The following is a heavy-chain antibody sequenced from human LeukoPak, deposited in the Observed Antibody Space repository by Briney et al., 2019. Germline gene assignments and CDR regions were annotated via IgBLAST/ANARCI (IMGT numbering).Heavy chain of an antibody. V-gene: IGHV7-4-1*02. J-gene: IGHJ4*02. CDR1: GYTFTTYG. Sequence: ASVKVSCKASGYTFTTYGINWVRQAPGQGLEWMGWINTNTGNPTYAQGFTGRFVFSLDTSVSTAYLQISSLKADDTAVYFCARDRTVNNFDYWGQGTLVTVSS. D-gene: IGHD4-17*01. CDR2: INTNTGNP. CDR3: ARDRTVNNFDY.